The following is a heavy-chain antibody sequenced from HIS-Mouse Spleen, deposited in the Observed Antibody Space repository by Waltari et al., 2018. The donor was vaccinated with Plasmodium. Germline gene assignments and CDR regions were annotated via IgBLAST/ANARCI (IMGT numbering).Heavy chain of an antibody. CDR1: GYTFTGYY. J-gene: IGHJ1*01. D-gene: IGHD6-13*01. CDR2: INPNSGGT. V-gene: IGHV1-2*02. CDR3: ARVLGYKAAAGTFVEYFQH. Sequence: QVQLVQSGAEVKKPGASVKVPCKASGYTFTGYYMHWVRQAPGQRLEWMGWINPNSGGTNYAQKFQGRVTMTRDTSISTAYMELSRLRSDDTAVYYCARVLGYKAAAGTFVEYFQHWGQGTLVTVSS.